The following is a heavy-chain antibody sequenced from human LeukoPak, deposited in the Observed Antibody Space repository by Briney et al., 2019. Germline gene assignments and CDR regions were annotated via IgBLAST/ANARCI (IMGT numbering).Heavy chain of an antibody. Sequence: PGGSLRLSCAASGFTFSSYRMSWVRQAPGKGLEWVANIKQDGSEKYYVDSVKGRFTISRDNAKNSLYLQMNSLRAEDTAVYYCARRDYYYYYMDVWGKGTTVTVSS. CDR1: GFTFSSYR. CDR2: IKQDGSEK. CDR3: ARRDYYYYYMDV. J-gene: IGHJ6*03. V-gene: IGHV3-7*01.